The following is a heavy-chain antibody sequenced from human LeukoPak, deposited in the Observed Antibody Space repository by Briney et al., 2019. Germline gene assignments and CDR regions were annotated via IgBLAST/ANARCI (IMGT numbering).Heavy chain of an antibody. CDR1: GCTLSNYA. Sequence: SVKVSCKASGCTLSNYAISWVRQAPGQGLEWMGGIIPIFGTANYAQKFQGRVTITADESTSTAYMELSRLSSDDTAVYYCARGLSWWSTPTSSYYYRMDVWGQGTTVTVSS. V-gene: IGHV1-69*01. D-gene: IGHD2-15*01. CDR3: ARGLSWWSTPTSSYYYRMDV. J-gene: IGHJ6*02. CDR2: IIPIFGTA.